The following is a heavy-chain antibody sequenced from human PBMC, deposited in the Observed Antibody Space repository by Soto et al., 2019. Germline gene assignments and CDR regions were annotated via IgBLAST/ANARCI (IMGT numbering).Heavy chain of an antibody. CDR1: GFTFSSYA. V-gene: IGHV3-23*01. J-gene: IGHJ6*02. CDR3: ATDLRSYSSSWYGREARNYFYGMDV. D-gene: IGHD6-13*01. Sequence: GGSLRLSCAASGFTFSSYAMSWVRQAPGKGLEWVSAISGSGGSTYYADSVKGRFTISRDNSKTTLYLQRNSLRAEDTAVYDCATDLRSYSSSWYGREARNYFYGMDVWGQGTTVTVSS. CDR2: ISGSGGST.